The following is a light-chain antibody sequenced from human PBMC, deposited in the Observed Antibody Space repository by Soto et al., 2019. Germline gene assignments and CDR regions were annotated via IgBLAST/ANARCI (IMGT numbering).Light chain of an antibody. J-gene: IGLJ2*01. CDR2: EAT. CDR1: SSDIGSYNL. Sequence: QSVLTQPASVSGSPGQSITISCTGTSSDIGSYNLVSWYQQHPGKAPKLMIYEATKRPSGVSNHFSGSKSGNTASLTISGLQAEDEADYYCCSYAGSSDLIFGGGTKLTVL. CDR3: CSYAGSSDLI. V-gene: IGLV2-23*01.